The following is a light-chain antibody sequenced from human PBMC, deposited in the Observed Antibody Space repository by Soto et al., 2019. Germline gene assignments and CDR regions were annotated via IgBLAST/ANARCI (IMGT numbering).Light chain of an antibody. CDR1: SGHSTYI. CDR2: LEGSGRY. V-gene: IGLV4-60*02. J-gene: IGLJ3*02. CDR3: ENWDRNDSV. Sequence: QSVLTQSSSASASMGSSVKLTCTLSSGHSTYIIAWQQHLPGKAPRDFMKLEGSGRYKKGSGVPDRFSGSSSGDDRYLTNSTHQFEDEADYYCENWDRNDSVFGGGNKLTLL.